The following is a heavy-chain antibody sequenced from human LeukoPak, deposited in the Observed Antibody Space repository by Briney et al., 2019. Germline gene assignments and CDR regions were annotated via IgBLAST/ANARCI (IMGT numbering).Heavy chain of an antibody. J-gene: IGHJ6*02. D-gene: IGHD4-23*01. Sequence: GGSLRLSCAASGFTFDDYAMHWFRQAPGKGLKWVSGISWNSGSIGYADSVKGRFTISRDNAKNSLYLQMNSLRAEDTALYYCAKDNRDGRSVDYYGMDVWGQGTTVTVSS. CDR1: GFTFDDYA. CDR3: AKDNRDGRSVDYYGMDV. V-gene: IGHV3-9*01. CDR2: ISWNSGSI.